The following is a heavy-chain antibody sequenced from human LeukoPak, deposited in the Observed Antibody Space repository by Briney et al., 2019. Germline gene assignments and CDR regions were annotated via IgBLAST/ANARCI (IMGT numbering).Heavy chain of an antibody. J-gene: IGHJ3*02. Sequence: GGSLRLSCAASGFTFSSYWMHWVRQAPGKGLVWVSRINSGGRTTSYADSVKGRFTISRGNAKNTLYLQMNSLRAEDTAVYYCARDLAYYDYVWGSAYDAFDIWGQGTMVTVSS. CDR1: GFTFSSYW. V-gene: IGHV3-74*01. D-gene: IGHD3-16*01. CDR2: INSGGRTT. CDR3: ARDLAYYDYVWGSAYDAFDI.